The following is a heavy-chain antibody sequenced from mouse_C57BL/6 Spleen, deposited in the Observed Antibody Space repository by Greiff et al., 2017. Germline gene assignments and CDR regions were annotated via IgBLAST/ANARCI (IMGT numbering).Heavy chain of an antibody. CDR2: IDPSDSYT. D-gene: IGHD1-1*01. V-gene: IGHV1-50*01. CDR3: ARGHYYGSKDYYAMDY. CDR1: GYTFTSYW. Sequence: QVQLQQPGAELVKPGASVKLSCKASGYTFTSYWMQWVKQRPGQGLEWIGEIDPSDSYTNYNQKFKGKATLTVDTSSSTAYMQLSSLTSEDSAVYYCARGHYYGSKDYYAMDYWGQGTSVTVSS. J-gene: IGHJ4*01.